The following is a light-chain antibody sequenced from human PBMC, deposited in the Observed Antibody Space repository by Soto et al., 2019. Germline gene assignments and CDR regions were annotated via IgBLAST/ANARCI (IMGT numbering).Light chain of an antibody. CDR1: QSVSSN. V-gene: IGKV3-20*01. J-gene: IGKJ1*01. Sequence: EIVMTQSPATLSMSLGERATLSCRASQSVSSNLAWYQQKPGQAPRLLIYGASSRATGIPDRFSGSGSGTDFTLTISRLEPEDFAVYYCQQYGSSPTFGQGTKVDIK. CDR3: QQYGSSPT. CDR2: GAS.